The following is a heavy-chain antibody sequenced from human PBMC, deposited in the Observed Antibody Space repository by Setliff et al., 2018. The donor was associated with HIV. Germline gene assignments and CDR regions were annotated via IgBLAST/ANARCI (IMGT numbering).Heavy chain of an antibody. Sequence: GESLKISCKGSAYTFTNYWIAWVRQMPRKGLEWMAIVYPPDSETVYSPSFQGQVTISVDNSISTTFLQWSSLRASDTAIYLCVRHKTTPRWAYFDYWGQGTPVTVSS. CDR2: VYPPDSET. J-gene: IGHJ4*02. D-gene: IGHD4-17*01. CDR3: VRHKTTPRWAYFDY. V-gene: IGHV5-51*01. CDR1: AYTFTNYW.